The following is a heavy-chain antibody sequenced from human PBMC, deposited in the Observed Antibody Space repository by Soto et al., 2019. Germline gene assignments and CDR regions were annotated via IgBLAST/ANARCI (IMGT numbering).Heavy chain of an antibody. D-gene: IGHD2-2*01. J-gene: IGHJ5*02. CDR2: ISLYSDGT. CDR1: GDTFSNYG. V-gene: IGHV1-18*01. CDR3: ARVVPGAEAWFGP. Sequence: DSVKVSCKTSGDTFSNYGITWVRKAPGQTLEWLGWISLYSDGTNYAQKFQGRVSMTTDTSTTTAYTELRSLRSDDTAVYYCARVVPGAEAWFGPWGQGTPVSASS.